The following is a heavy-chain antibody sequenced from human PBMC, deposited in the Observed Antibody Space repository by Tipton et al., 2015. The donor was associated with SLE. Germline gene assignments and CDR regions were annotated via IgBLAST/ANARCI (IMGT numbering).Heavy chain of an antibody. V-gene: IGHV4-38-2*02. CDR1: LYSIGSGFY. CDR2: MHHNGST. CDR3: ARGCSSSTCEPFYFFGMDV. J-gene: IGHJ6*02. D-gene: IGHD2-2*01. Sequence: TLSLTCTVSLYSIGSGFYWDWVRQAPGKGLEWVATMHHNGSTCYNPSLESRVTITVDMSKNQFSLRLISVTAADTAVYYCARGCSSSTCEPFYFFGMDVWGQGTTVTVSS.